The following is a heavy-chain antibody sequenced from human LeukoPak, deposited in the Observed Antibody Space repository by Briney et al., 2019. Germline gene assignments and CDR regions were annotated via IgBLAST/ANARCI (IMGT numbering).Heavy chain of an antibody. V-gene: IGHV1-69*05. J-gene: IGHJ4*02. CDR1: GGTFSSYA. CDR3: ARVEVVTRSFDY. Sequence: SVKVSCKASGGTFSSYAISWVRQPPGQGLEWMGGIIPIFGTANYAQKFQGRVTITTDESTSTAYMELSRLGSDDTAVYYCARVEVVTRSFDYWGQGTLVTVSS. D-gene: IGHD4-23*01. CDR2: IIPIFGTA.